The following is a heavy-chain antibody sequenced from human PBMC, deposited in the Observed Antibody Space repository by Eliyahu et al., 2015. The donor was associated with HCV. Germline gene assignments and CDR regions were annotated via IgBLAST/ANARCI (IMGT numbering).Heavy chain of an antibody. Sequence: EVHLLESGGGLVQPGGSLRLSCAASGFTLSNHAMHWVRQAPGKGLEWVSSATARSGHTYHADSVNVRFTISRDNSNNALFLEMNSLRAEDTAVYYCAQGSDGGAYTYAPNWGQGTLVTVSS. D-gene: IGHD5-24*01. V-gene: IGHV3-23*01. J-gene: IGHJ4*02. CDR1: GFTLSNHA. CDR2: ATARSGHT. CDR3: AQGSDGGAYTYAPN.